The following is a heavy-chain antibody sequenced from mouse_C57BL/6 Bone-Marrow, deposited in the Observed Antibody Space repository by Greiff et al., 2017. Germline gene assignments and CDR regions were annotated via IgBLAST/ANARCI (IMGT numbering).Heavy chain of an antibody. Sequence: DVQLVESGGGLVKPGGSLKLSCAASGFTFSSYAMSWVRQTPEKRLEWVATISDGGSYTYYPDNVKGRFTISRDNAKNNLYLQMSHLKSEDTAMYYCARSREANYYAMDYWGQGTSVTVSS. CDR3: ARSREANYYAMDY. D-gene: IGHD3-2*02. CDR2: ISDGGSYT. CDR1: GFTFSSYA. J-gene: IGHJ4*01. V-gene: IGHV5-4*01.